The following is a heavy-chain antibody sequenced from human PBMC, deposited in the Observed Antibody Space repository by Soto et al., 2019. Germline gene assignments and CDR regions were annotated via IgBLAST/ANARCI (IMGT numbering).Heavy chain of an antibody. V-gene: IGHV1-46*03. J-gene: IGHJ3*02. CDR2: INPSGGST. D-gene: IGHD3-22*01. CDR1: GYTFTSYY. Sequence: GASVKVSCKASGYTFTSYYMHWVRQAPGQGLEWMGIINPSGGSTSYAQKFQGRVTMTRDTSTSTVYMELSSLRSEDTAVYYCARDTVSNYYDSSGSADAFDIWGQGTMVTVSS. CDR3: ARDTVSNYYDSSGSADAFDI.